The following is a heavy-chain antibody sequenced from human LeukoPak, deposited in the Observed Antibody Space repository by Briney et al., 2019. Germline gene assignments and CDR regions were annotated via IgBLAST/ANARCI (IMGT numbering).Heavy chain of an antibody. Sequence: PGGSLRLSCAASGFTFSDHYMDWVRQAPGKGLEWVGRIRNKANSYTTEYAASVKGRFTISRDDSKNSLYLQMNSLKTEDTAVYYCARVVFGLVTTDAFDIWGQGTMVTVSS. CDR3: ARVVFGLVTTDAFDI. D-gene: IGHD4-17*01. CDR2: IRNKANSYTT. V-gene: IGHV3-72*01. J-gene: IGHJ3*02. CDR1: GFTFSDHY.